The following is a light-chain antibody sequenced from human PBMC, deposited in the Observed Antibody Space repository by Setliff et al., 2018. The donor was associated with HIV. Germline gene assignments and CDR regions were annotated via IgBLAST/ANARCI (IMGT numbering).Light chain of an antibody. CDR3: SSYTNSRTLV. CDR1: SSDIGDTYS. J-gene: IGLJ1*01. CDR2: DAT. V-gene: IGLV2-14*03. Sequence: QSALAQPASVSGSPGQSITISCIGTSSDIGDTYSVSWYQQHPGKVPKLLIYDATHRPSGVSSRFSASKSGNTASLTISGLQAEDEAGYYCSSYTNSRTLVFGTGTKVTVL.